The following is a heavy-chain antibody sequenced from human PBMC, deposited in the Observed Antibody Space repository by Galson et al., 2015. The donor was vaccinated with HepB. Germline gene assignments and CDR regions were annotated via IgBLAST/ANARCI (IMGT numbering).Heavy chain of an antibody. CDR1: GFTFTSSA. V-gene: IGHV1-58*02. CDR3: AAESSSGLPGAFDI. J-gene: IGHJ3*02. D-gene: IGHD6-19*01. CDR2: IVVGSGNT. Sequence: SVKVSCKASGFTFTSSAMQWVRQARGQRLEWIGWIVVGSGNTNYAQKFQERVTITRDMSTSTAYMELSSLRSEDTAVYYCAAESSSGLPGAFDIWGQGTMVTVSS.